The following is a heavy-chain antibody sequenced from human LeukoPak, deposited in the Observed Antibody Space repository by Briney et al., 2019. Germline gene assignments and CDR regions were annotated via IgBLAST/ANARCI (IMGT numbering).Heavy chain of an antibody. J-gene: IGHJ6*02. CDR2: INPNSGGT. V-gene: IGHV1-2*02. CDR3: ARDKRIVATTSSYYYGMDV. Sequence: ASVKVSCKASGYTFTGYYMHWVRQAPGQGLEWMGWINPNSGGTNYAQKFQGRVTMTRDTSISTAYMELSRLRSDDTAVYYCARDKRIVATTSSYYYGMDVWGQRTTVTVSS. D-gene: IGHD5-12*01. CDR1: GYTFTGYY.